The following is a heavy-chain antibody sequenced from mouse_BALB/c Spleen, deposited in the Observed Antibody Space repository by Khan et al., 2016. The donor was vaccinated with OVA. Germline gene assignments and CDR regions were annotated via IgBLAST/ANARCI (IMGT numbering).Heavy chain of an antibody. V-gene: IGHV1S41*01. Sequence: DLVKPGASVKLSCKASGYTFTSYWINWIKQRPGQGLEWIGRIGPGSSNAYYNDMFKDKATLTVDTSSNTPHIQLSSLSSEDSAVYFCARENYYGGSCYAIDYWGQGTSVTVSA. J-gene: IGHJ4*01. CDR2: IGPGSSNA. CDR3: ARENYYGGSCYAIDY. D-gene: IGHD1-1*01. CDR1: GYTFTSYW.